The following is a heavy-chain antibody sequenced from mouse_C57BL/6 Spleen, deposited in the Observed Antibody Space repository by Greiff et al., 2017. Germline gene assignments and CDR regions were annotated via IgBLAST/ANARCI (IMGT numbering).Heavy chain of an antibody. Sequence: VQLKESGAELVKPGASVKLSCKASGYTFTSYWMHWVKQRPGQGLEWIGMIHPNSGSTNYNEKFKSKATLTVDKSSSTAYKQLSSLTSEDSAVYYGARWGGYWYFDVWGTGTTVTVSS. CDR3: ARWGGYWYFDV. V-gene: IGHV1-64*01. J-gene: IGHJ1*03. CDR1: GYTFTSYW. CDR2: IHPNSGST.